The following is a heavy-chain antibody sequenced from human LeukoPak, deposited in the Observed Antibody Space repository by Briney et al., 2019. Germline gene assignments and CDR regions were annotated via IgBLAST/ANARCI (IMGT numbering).Heavy chain of an antibody. Sequence: PGGSLRLSCAASGFTFSSHGMHWVRQAPGKGLEWVAVIWYDGSNKYYADSVKGRFTISRDNSKNTLYLQMNSLRAEDTAVYYCAKGTNSGSYINEDYYFDYWGQGTLVTVSS. CDR3: AKGTNSGSYINEDYYFDY. J-gene: IGHJ4*02. D-gene: IGHD1-26*01. CDR1: GFTFSSHG. V-gene: IGHV3-33*06. CDR2: IWYDGSNK.